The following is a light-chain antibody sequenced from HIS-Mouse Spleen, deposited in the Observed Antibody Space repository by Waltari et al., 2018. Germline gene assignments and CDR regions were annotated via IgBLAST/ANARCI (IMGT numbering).Light chain of an antibody. CDR1: SRAVGSYNL. CDR3: CSYAGSSTWV. J-gene: IGLJ3*02. Sequence: QSALTQPASVSGSPGQPITISCTGTSRAVGSYNLVSWYQQHPGKAPKLMIYEGSKRPSGVSNRFSGSKSGNTASLTISGLQAEDEADYYCCSYAGSSTWVFGGGTKLTVL. V-gene: IGLV2-23*01. CDR2: EGS.